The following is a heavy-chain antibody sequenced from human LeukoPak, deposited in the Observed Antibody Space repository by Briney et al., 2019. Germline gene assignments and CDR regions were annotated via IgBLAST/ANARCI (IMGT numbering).Heavy chain of an antibody. D-gene: IGHD3-16*01. Sequence: GGSLRLSCAASDFTFRTYSMIWARQTAGTGLEWISYISSGGGVTHYAESVKGRFSISRDNAKNSVFLQMNRLKDEDSAVYFCARVGVGDWGSVWDHRGQGARVTVSS. CDR2: ISSGGGVT. J-gene: IGHJ4*02. CDR3: ARVGVGDWGSVWDH. CDR1: DFTFRTYS. V-gene: IGHV3-48*02.